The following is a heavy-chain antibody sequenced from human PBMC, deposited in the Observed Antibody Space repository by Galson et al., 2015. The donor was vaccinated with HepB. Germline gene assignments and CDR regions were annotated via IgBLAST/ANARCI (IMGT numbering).Heavy chain of an antibody. V-gene: IGHV4-34*01. J-gene: IGHJ6*03. D-gene: IGHD3-9*01. Sequence: ETLSLTCAVYGGSFSGYYWSWIRQPPGKGLEWIGEINHSGSTNYNPSLKSRVTISVDTSKNKFSLKLSSVTAADTAVYYCARGRPFDWFQYRPPSWYMDVWGKGTTVTVSS. CDR3: ARGRPFDWFQYRPPSWYMDV. CDR2: INHSGST. CDR1: GGSFSGYY.